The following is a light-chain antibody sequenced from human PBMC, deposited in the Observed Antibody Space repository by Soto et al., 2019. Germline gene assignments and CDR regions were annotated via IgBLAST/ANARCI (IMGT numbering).Light chain of an antibody. V-gene: IGKV3-11*01. J-gene: IGKJ4*01. CDR3: QQRSSWPLT. CDR2: DAS. Sequence: EIVLTQSPATLSLSPGERATLSCRATENLRTFLAWYQQKAGQAPRLLIYDASNRATGIPYRFSGSGSGTDFTLTISNLEPEDFAVYYCQQRSSWPLTFGGGTKVDIK. CDR1: ENLRTF.